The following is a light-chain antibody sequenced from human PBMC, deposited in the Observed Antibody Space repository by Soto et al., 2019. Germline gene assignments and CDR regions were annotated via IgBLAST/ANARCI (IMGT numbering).Light chain of an antibody. CDR3: AACDDSLNGWV. V-gene: IGLV1-44*01. CDR1: SSNIGSHT. CDR2: SNN. J-gene: IGLJ3*02. Sequence: QSVLTQPPSASGTPGQRVTISCSGSSSNIGSHTVNWYQQLPGTAPKILIYSNNQRPSGAPDRVSGSTYGTSASLAISGLQSEDEADYYCAACDDSLNGWVFGGGTKLTVL.